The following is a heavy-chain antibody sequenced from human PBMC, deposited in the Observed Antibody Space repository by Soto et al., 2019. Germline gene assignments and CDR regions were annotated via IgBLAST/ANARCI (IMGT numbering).Heavy chain of an antibody. Sequence: ASLKVFCHASGYTYTGYYMHWVQNAPGQALEWMGWINRHRGATNYAQKFQGRVTMTRETSISPADMELSRLRSDDTVVYYCPSGDTAISYYFDFWGRGTLVAVSS. V-gene: IGHV1-2*02. D-gene: IGHD5-18*01. CDR3: PSGDTAISYYFDF. CDR2: INRHRGAT. J-gene: IGHJ4*02. CDR1: GYTYTGYY.